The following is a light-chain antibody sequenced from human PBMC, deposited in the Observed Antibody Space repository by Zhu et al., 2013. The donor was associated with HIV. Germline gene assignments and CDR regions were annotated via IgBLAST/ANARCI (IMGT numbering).Light chain of an antibody. Sequence: DIQMTQSPSSLSASIGDRVNITCRASQTVDRYLNWYQQKPGKAPKLLIYAASSLQSGVPSRFSGSGSGTDFTLTISSLQPEDFATYYCQQSYSTPVTFGQGTKLEIK. V-gene: IGKV1-39*01. CDR3: QQSYSTPVT. CDR2: AAS. CDR1: QTVDRY. J-gene: IGKJ2*01.